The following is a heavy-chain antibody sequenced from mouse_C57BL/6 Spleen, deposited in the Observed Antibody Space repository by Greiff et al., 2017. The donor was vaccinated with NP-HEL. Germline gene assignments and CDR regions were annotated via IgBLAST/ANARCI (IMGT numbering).Heavy chain of an antibody. J-gene: IGHJ3*01. CDR3: AYYYGSSYPFAY. V-gene: IGHV1-26*01. CDR2: INPNNGGT. Sequence: EVQLQQSGPELVKPGASVKISCKASGYTFTDYYMNWVKQSHGKSLEWIGDINPNNGGTSYNQKFKGKATLTVDKSSSTAYMERRSLTSEDSAVYYCAYYYGSSYPFAYWGQGTLVTVSA. D-gene: IGHD1-1*01. CDR1: GYTFTDYY.